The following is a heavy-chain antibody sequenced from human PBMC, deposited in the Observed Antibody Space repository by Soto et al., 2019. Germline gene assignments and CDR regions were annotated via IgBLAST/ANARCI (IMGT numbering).Heavy chain of an antibody. J-gene: IGHJ4*02. CDR1: GGSISSSSYY. CDR2: IYYSGST. D-gene: IGHD5-12*01. CDR3: ARGGVATLYFDY. Sequence: SETLSLTCTVSGGSISSSSYYWGWIRQPPGKGLEWIGSIYYSGSTYYNPSLKSRVTISVDTSKNQFSLKLSSVTAADTAVYYCARGGVATLYFDYWGQGTLVTVSS. V-gene: IGHV4-39*01.